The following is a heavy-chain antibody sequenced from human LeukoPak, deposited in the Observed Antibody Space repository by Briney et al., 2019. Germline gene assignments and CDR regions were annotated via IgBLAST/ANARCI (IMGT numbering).Heavy chain of an antibody. CDR3: ARDGAYYDSSGYGAFDI. V-gene: IGHV3-23*01. Sequence: GGSLRLSCAASGFTFSSYAMSWVRQAPGKGLEWVSAISGSGGSTYYADSVKGRFTISRDNSKNTLYLQMNSLRDEDTAVYYCARDGAYYDSSGYGAFDIWGQGTMVTVSS. CDR1: GFTFSSYA. D-gene: IGHD3-22*01. J-gene: IGHJ3*02. CDR2: ISGSGGST.